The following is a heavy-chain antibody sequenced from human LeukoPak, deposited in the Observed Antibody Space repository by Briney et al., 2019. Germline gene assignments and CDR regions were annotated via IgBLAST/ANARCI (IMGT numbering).Heavy chain of an antibody. CDR3: ARVGPYCRSTICYVDY. D-gene: IGHD2-2*01. V-gene: IGHV3-7*02. CDR2: IKQDGSEI. Sequence: GGSLRLSCAASGFTFRNYWMTWVRQAPGKGLEWVANIKQDGSEINYVDPVKGRFTISRDDAKNSLYLQMNSLRAEDTAVYYCARVGPYCRSTICYVDYWGQGTLVTVSS. J-gene: IGHJ4*02. CDR1: GFTFRNYW.